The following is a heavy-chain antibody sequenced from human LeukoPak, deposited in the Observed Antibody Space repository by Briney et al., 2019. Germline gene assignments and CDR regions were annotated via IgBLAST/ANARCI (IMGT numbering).Heavy chain of an antibody. Sequence: GGSLRLSCAASGFTFRSYGMHWVRQAPGKGLEWVAAISYDGSSKVYADSVKGRFTISRDNSKTTLFLQMNSLRAEDTAVYYCATNYDRQNFDYWGQGTLVSVSS. D-gene: IGHD1-7*01. CDR2: ISYDGSSK. J-gene: IGHJ4*02. V-gene: IGHV3-30*03. CDR3: ATNYDRQNFDY. CDR1: GFTFRSYG.